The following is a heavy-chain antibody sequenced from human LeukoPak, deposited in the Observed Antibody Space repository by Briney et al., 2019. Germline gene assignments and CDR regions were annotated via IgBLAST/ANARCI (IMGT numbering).Heavy chain of an antibody. CDR2: IYYSGST. CDR3: ARRLRDSGYEHFDP. CDR1: GGSISSYY. Sequence: PSETLSLTCTVSGGSISSYYWSWIRQPPGKGLEWIGYIYYSGSTNYNPSLKSRVTISVDTSKNQFSLKLSSVTAADTAVYYRARRLRDSGYEHFDPWGQGTLVTVSS. V-gene: IGHV4-59*01. D-gene: IGHD5-12*01. J-gene: IGHJ5*02.